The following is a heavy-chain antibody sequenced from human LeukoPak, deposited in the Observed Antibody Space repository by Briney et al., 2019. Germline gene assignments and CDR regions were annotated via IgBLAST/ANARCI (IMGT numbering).Heavy chain of an antibody. CDR2: IYYSGST. D-gene: IGHD4-17*01. CDR3: ARGIHMTTELENWFDP. CDR1: GGSVSSGSYY. J-gene: IGHJ5*02. V-gene: IGHV4-61*01. Sequence: TSETLSLTCTVSGGSVSSGSYYWSWIRQPPGKGLEWIGYIYYSGSTNYNPSLKSRVTISVDTSKNQFSLKLSSVTAADTAVYYCARGIHMTTELENWFDPWGQGTLVTVSS.